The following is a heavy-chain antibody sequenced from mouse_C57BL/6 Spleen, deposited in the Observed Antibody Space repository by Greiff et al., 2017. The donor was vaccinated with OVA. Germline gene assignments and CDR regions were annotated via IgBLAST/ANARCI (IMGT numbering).Heavy chain of an antibody. Sequence: EVQLQQSGPELVKPGASVKISCKASGYTFTDYYMNWVKQSHGKSLEWIGDINPNNGGTSYNQKFKGKATLTVDKSSSTAYMELRSLTSEDSAVYYCARWVYDGYYDFDYWGQGTTLTVSS. D-gene: IGHD2-3*01. CDR1: GYTFTDYY. CDR3: ARWVYDGYYDFDY. CDR2: INPNNGGT. V-gene: IGHV1-26*01. J-gene: IGHJ2*01.